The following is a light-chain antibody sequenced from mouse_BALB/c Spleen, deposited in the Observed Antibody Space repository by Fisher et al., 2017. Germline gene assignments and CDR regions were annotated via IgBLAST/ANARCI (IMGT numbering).Light chain of an antibody. CDR1: QSISNN. Sequence: DIVITQTPATLSVTPGDSVSLSCRASQSISNNLHWYQQKSHESPRLLIKYASQSISGIPSRFTGSGSGTDFTLKISRVEAEDLGVYYCWQGTHFPRTFGGGTKLEIK. CDR2: YAS. J-gene: IGKJ1*01. CDR3: WQGTHFPRT. V-gene: IGKV5-43*01.